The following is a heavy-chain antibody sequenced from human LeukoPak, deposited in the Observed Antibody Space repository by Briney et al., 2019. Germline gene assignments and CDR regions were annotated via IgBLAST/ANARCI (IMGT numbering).Heavy chain of an antibody. CDR1: GGTLSDFA. CDR3: ARGYCSGDSCFHDAFDI. D-gene: IGHD2-15*01. Sequence: ASVKVSCKTSGGTLSDFAFSWVRQAPGQGLEWMGRIIPIFGATSYAQNFQGRVSITTDESTSTAYVELSSLRSEDTAVYYCARGYCSGDSCFHDAFDIWGQGTMVTVSS. J-gene: IGHJ3*02. V-gene: IGHV1-69*05. CDR2: IIPIFGAT.